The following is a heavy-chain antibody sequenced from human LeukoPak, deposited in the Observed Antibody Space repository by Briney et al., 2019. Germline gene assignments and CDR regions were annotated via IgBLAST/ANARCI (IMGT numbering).Heavy chain of an antibody. CDR3: ARDRGYGGNGALDY. D-gene: IGHD4-23*01. Sequence: PSETLSLTCTVSGGSLSSYYWSWIRQPPGKGLEWIGYIYYSGSTNYNPSLKSRVTISVDTSKNQFSLKLSSVTAADTAVYYCARDRGYGGNGALDYWGQGTLVTVSS. CDR2: IYYSGST. J-gene: IGHJ4*02. V-gene: IGHV4-59*01. CDR1: GGSLSSYY.